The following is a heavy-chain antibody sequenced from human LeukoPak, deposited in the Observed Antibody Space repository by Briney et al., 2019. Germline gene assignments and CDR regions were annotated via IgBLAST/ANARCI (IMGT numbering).Heavy chain of an antibody. D-gene: IGHD2-15*01. J-gene: IGHJ4*02. Sequence: PGGSLRLSCAASGFRFGSIWMTWIRQAPGKGLEWVGHIKEDGSQTNYIDSVTGRFTISRDNTKDSLYLQMNSLRAEDTAVYFCARDVGWFHFDSWGQGILVTVSS. CDR1: GFRFGSIW. CDR3: ARDVGWFHFDS. V-gene: IGHV3-7*01. CDR2: IKEDGSQT.